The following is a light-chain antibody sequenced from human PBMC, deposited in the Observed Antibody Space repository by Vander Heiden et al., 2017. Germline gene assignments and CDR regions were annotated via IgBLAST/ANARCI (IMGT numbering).Light chain of an antibody. Sequence: DLQMTQSPSSLSASVGDRVTIPCRASQSISSYLNWYQQKPGKAPKLLIYAASSLQSGVPSRFSGSGSGTDFTLTISSLQPEDFATYYCQQSYSTPFTFGPGTKVDIK. V-gene: IGKV1-39*01. CDR3: QQSYSTPFT. CDR2: AAS. J-gene: IGKJ3*01. CDR1: QSISSY.